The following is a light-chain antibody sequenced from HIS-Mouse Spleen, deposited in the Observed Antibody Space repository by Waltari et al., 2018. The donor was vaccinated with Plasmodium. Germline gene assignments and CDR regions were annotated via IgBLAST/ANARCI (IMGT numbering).Light chain of an antibody. V-gene: IGLV2-14*03. CDR3: SSYTSSSTRV. CDR2: DVS. CDR1: SSDVGGYNY. J-gene: IGLJ3*02. Sequence: VSGSPGQSITISCTGTSSDVGGYNYVSWYQQHPGKAPKLMIYDVSNRPSGVSNRFSGSKSGNTASLTISGLQAEDEADYYCSSYTSSSTRVFGGGTKLTVL.